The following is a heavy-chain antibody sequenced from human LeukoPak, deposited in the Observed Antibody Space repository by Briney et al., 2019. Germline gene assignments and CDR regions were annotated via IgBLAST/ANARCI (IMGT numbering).Heavy chain of an antibody. CDR1: GFIFSNYN. Sequence: PGGSLRLSCAASGFIFSNYNMNWVRQTPGKGLEWLSYISSSSGTIYYADSVKGRFTISGDNAKNSLYLQMNSLRAEDTAVYYCASDLGYSYGYAVDYWGQGTLVTVSS. CDR3: ASDLGYSYGYAVDY. CDR2: ISSSSGTI. V-gene: IGHV3-48*01. D-gene: IGHD5-18*01. J-gene: IGHJ4*02.